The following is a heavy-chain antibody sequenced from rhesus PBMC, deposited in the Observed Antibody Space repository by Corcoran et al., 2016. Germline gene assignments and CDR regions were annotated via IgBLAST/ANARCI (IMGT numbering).Heavy chain of an antibody. D-gene: IGHD5-42*01. J-gene: IGHJ4*01. CDR3: TRTLGGSFDY. CDR1: GGSFVSNY. CDR2: IPGSGGST. Sequence: QLQLQESGPGLVTPSETLSLTCAVSGGSFVSNYWRWFRHPPGKGLEWIGRIPGSGGSTDNNPSLKSRVTISTGTSKNQFSLNLRSVTAADTAIYYCTRTLGGSFDYWGQGVLVTVSS. V-gene: IGHV4-173*01.